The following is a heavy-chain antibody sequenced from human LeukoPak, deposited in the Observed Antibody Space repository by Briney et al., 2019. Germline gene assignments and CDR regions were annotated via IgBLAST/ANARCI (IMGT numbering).Heavy chain of an antibody. J-gene: IGHJ6*02. CDR2: IYYSGNT. Sequence: SETLSLTCTVSGGSISTYYWSWIRQPPGKGLEWIGYIYYSGNTNYNPSLRSRVTMSLDTSRNQFSLKLTSVTAADTAVYYCARDQSSGSSSYYYGMDVWGPGATVTVSS. D-gene: IGHD1-26*01. CDR3: ARDQSSGSSSYYYGMDV. V-gene: IGHV4-59*01. CDR1: GGSISTYY.